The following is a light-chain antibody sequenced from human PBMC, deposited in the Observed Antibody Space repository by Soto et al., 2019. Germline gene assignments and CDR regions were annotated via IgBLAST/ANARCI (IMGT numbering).Light chain of an antibody. CDR3: SSYTSSNTYV. CDR2: EVS. J-gene: IGLJ1*01. Sequence: QSVLTQPASVSGSPGQSMTISCTGTNSDVGGYNYVSWYQQHPGKAPKLMIYEVSNRPSGVSNRFSGSKSGNTASLTISGLQAEDEADYYCSSYTSSNTYVFGTGTKVTVL. V-gene: IGLV2-14*01. CDR1: NSDVGGYNY.